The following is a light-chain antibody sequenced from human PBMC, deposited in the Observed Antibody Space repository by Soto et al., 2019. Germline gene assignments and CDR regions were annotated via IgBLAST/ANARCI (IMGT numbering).Light chain of an antibody. Sequence: QSVLTQPASVSGSPGQSVTISCTGTSNDVGRYFLVSWYQLHPGKAPKLMISEVTNRPSGVSSRFSGSKSGNTASLTISGLQADDEADYYCSSYTSNSNPYVFGTGTKVTVL. CDR3: SSYTSNSNPYV. V-gene: IGLV2-14*02. CDR1: SNDVGRYFL. J-gene: IGLJ1*01. CDR2: EVT.